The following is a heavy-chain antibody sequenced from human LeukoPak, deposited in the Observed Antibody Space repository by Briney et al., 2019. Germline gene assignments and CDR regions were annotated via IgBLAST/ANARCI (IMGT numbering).Heavy chain of an antibody. CDR2: IYYNGST. Sequence: PSETLSLTCTVSGGSINSHYWSWIRQPPGKGLECIGHIYYNGSTYYKPSLESRVTISVDTAKNQISLKLSSVTAADTAVYYCARYEEFSTGYSASSPRHYFDHWGQGTLVTVSS. V-gene: IGHV4-59*11. CDR3: ARYEEFSTGYSASSPRHYFDH. J-gene: IGHJ4*02. D-gene: IGHD3/OR15-3a*01. CDR1: GGSINSHY.